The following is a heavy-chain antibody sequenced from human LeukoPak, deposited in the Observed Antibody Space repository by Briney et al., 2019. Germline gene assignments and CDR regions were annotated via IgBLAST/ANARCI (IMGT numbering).Heavy chain of an antibody. Sequence: GGSLRLSCAASAFTFNTNPMAWVRQAPGKGLEWVSLISDSGGRTYYADSVKGRFTISRDNSKNTLFLQMSSLRVEDTAIYYCAKERQTTTAFDSWGQGTLVTVSS. J-gene: IGHJ4*02. CDR3: AKERQTTTAFDS. CDR1: AFTFNTNP. CDR2: ISDSGGRT. D-gene: IGHD4-17*01. V-gene: IGHV3-23*01.